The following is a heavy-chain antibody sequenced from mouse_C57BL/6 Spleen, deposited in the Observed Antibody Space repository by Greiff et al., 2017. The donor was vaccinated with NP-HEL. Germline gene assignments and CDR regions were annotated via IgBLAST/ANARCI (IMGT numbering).Heavy chain of an antibody. CDR1: GFNIKDYY. CDR2: IDPEDGDT. Sequence: VQLQQSGAELVRPGASVKLSCTASGFNIKDYYMHWVKQRPEQGLEWIGRIDPEDGDTEYAPKFPGKATMTADTSSNTAYLQLSSLTSEDTAVYYCTRWLLGYAMDYWGQGTSVTVSS. V-gene: IGHV14-1*01. CDR3: TRWLLGYAMDY. D-gene: IGHD2-3*01. J-gene: IGHJ4*01.